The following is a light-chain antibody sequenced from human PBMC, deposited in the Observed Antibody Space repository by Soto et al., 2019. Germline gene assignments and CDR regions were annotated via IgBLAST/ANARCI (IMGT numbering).Light chain of an antibody. V-gene: IGKV4-1*01. CDR1: QSVLYSSNNKNY. CDR2: WAS. J-gene: IGKJ1*01. CDR3: QQCFSTPRT. Sequence: DIVMTQSPDSLAVSLGERATINCKSSQSVLYSSNNKNYLAWYQHKPGQPPKLLIYWASTRESGVPDRFSGSGSGTDFTLTISSLQAEDVALYYCQQCFSTPRTFGQGTKVDIK.